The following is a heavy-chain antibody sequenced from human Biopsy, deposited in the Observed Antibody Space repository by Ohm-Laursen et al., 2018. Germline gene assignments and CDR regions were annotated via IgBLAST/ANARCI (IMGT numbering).Heavy chain of an antibody. CDR2: IYYSGNT. V-gene: IGHV4-39*01. CDR1: GGSISDSTYH. J-gene: IGHJ4*02. CDR3: ARQVDFWSGYVEY. D-gene: IGHD3-3*01. Sequence: GTLSLTCTVSGGSISDSTYHWGWIRQSPGKGLEWIGNIYYSGNTDYSPPLKSRVTISVDTSNNQFSLKLRSVTAADTAVYYCARQVDFWSGYVEYWGQGTLVAVSS.